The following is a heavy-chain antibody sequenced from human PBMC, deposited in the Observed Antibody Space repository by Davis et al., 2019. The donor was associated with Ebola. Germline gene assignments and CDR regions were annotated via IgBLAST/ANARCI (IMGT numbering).Heavy chain of an antibody. Sequence: AASVKVSCKASGYTFTSYGISWVRQAPGQELEWMGWITAYNGNTNYAQKLQGRVTMTTDTSTSTAYMELRSLRSDDTAVYYCALYSYGYHNTFDYWGQGTLVTVSS. CDR1: GYTFTSYG. J-gene: IGHJ4*02. D-gene: IGHD5-18*01. V-gene: IGHV1-18*01. CDR2: ITAYNGNT. CDR3: ALYSYGYHNTFDY.